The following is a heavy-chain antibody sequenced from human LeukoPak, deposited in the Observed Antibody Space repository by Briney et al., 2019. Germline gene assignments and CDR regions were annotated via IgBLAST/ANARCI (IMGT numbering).Heavy chain of an antibody. Sequence: GASVKVSCKASGGTFNNSAISWVRQAPGQGLEWMGGIIPFSGTANYAQKFQGRVTITTDESTSTDYMELSNLRSDNTAVYYCASRTADYGSGSHYGYWGQGTLVTVSS. CDR3: ASRTADYGSGSHYGY. D-gene: IGHD3-10*01. CDR1: GGTFNNSA. V-gene: IGHV1-69*05. J-gene: IGHJ4*02. CDR2: IIPFSGTA.